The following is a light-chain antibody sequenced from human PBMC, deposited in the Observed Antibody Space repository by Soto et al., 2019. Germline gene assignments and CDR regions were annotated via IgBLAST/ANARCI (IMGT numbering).Light chain of an antibody. CDR2: GAS. J-gene: IGKJ5*01. V-gene: IGKV3-15*01. CDR1: QTISTK. CDR3: QQYSNWPPIT. Sequence: EIVLTQSPATLSVSPGERASLSCRASQTISTKLVWYQQKPGQAPRLLIYGASTRATGILDRFSGSGSGTEFTLTISSLQSEDFAIYYCQQYSNWPPITFGQGTRWRLN.